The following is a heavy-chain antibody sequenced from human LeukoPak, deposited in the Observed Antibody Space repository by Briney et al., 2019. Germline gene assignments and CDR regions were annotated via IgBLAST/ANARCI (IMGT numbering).Heavy chain of an antibody. CDR3: AVPAATNHNNAFDI. Sequence: SETLSLTCAVYGGSFSGYYWSWIRQPPGKGLEWIEEINHSGSTNYNPSLKSRVTISVDTSKNQFSLKLSSVTAADTAVYYCAVPAATNHNNAFDIWGQGTMVTVSS. CDR2: INHSGST. J-gene: IGHJ3*02. V-gene: IGHV4-34*01. CDR1: GGSFSGYY. D-gene: IGHD2-2*01.